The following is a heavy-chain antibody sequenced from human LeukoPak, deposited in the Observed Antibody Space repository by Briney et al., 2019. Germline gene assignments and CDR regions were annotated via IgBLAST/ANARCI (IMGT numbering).Heavy chain of an antibody. V-gene: IGHV4-59*01. CDR3: ARNLIRQQLVPWWFDP. J-gene: IGHJ5*02. CDR1: GGSFSGYY. D-gene: IGHD6-13*01. CDR2: IYYSGST. Sequence: SETLSLTCAVYGGSFSGYYWSWIRQPPGKGLEWIGYIYYSGSTNYNPSLKSRVTISVDTSKNQFSLKLSSVTAADTAVYYCARNLIRQQLVPWWFDPWGQGTLVTVSS.